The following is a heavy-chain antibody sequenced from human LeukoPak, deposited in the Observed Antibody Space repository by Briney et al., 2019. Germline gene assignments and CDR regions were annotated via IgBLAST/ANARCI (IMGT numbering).Heavy chain of an antibody. CDR2: IIPIFGTA. CDR3: ARDRRRGIAARSDYYYMDV. Sequence: ASVKVSCKASGGTFSSYAISWVRQAPGQGLEWMGGIIPIFGTANYAQKLQGRVTITTDESTSTAYMELSSLRSEDTAVYYCARDRRRGIAARSDYYYMDVWGKGTTVTVSS. CDR1: GGTFSSYA. V-gene: IGHV1-69*05. D-gene: IGHD6-6*01. J-gene: IGHJ6*03.